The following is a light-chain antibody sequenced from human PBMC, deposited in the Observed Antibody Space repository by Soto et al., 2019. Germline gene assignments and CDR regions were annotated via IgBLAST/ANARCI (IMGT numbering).Light chain of an antibody. CDR3: SSYTISSTPV. Sequence: QSALTQPASVSGSPGQSITISCTGTSSDVGGYNYVSWYQQHPGKAPKLMIYDVSNRPSGVSNRFSGSTSGNTASLTISVHQDEKEADYYCSSYTISSTPVFGTGNNVTV. CDR2: DVS. J-gene: IGLJ1*01. V-gene: IGLV2-14*01. CDR1: SSDVGGYNY.